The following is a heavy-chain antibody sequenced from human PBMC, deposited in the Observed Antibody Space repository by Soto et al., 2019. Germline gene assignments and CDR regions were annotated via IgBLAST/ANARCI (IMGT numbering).Heavy chain of an antibody. D-gene: IGHD6-13*01. J-gene: IGHJ6*02. CDR3: ARTDQELGYYGMEV. CDR1: GYSFTSYW. V-gene: IGHV5-10-1*01. CDR2: IDPSDSYT. Sequence: GESLKISCKGSGYSFTSYWISWLRQMPGKGLEWMGSIDPSDSYTNYSPSFQGHVTISADKSISTAYLQWSSLKASDTAMYYCARTDQELGYYGMEVWGQGTTVTVSS.